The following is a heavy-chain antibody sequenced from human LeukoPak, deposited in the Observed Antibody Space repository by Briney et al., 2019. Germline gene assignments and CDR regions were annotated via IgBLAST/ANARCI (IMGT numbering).Heavy chain of an antibody. Sequence: GASVKVSCKASGYTFTSYDINWVRQATGQGLEWMGWMNPNSGNTGYAQKFQGRVTMTRNTSISTAYMELSSLRSEDTAVYYCARGSNVVVPATPFVPWGQGILVTVSS. CDR2: MNPNSGNT. CDR3: ARGSNVVVPATPFVP. V-gene: IGHV1-8*01. J-gene: IGHJ5*02. D-gene: IGHD2-2*01. CDR1: GYTFTSYD.